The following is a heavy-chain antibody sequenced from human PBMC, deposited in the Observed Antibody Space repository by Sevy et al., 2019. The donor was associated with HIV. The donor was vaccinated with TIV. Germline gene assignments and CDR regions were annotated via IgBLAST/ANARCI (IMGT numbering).Heavy chain of an antibody. J-gene: IGHJ6*02. Sequence: GGSLRLSCAASGFTFSSYEMNWVRQAPGKGLEWVSYISNSGTTISYSDSVKGRFTISRDNSKNTLYLQMNSLRGDDTAVYYCAKGYCSGGSCPRDYYYYGMDVWGQGTTVTVSS. CDR3: AKGYCSGGSCPRDYYYYGMDV. D-gene: IGHD2-15*01. V-gene: IGHV3-48*03. CDR2: ISNSGTTI. CDR1: GFTFSSYE.